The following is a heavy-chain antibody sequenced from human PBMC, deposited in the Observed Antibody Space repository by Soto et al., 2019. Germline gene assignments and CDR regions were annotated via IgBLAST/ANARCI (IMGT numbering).Heavy chain of an antibody. CDR2: ISAYNGNT. Sequence: QVQLVQSGAEVKKPGASVKVSCKASGYTFTSYGISWVRQAPGQGLEWMGWISAYNGNTNYAQKLQGRVTMTTDTSTNKAYMEPKSLRADDTVVYYCAGGGIASILSPGYYGMDVWGQGTTVTVSS. V-gene: IGHV1-18*01. J-gene: IGHJ6*02. D-gene: IGHD6-13*01. CDR3: AGGGIASILSPGYYGMDV. CDR1: GYTFTSYG.